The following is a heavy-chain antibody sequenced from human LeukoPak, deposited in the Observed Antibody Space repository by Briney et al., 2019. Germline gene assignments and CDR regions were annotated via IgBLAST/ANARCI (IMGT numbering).Heavy chain of an antibody. CDR3: ARGRGSTSRY. CDR2: ISTYNGNT. Sequence: ASVKVSCKASGYTFTSYGITWVRQAPGQGLEWMGWISTYNGNTNYAQNLQGRVTMTADTSTSTAYMELRTLISDDTAVYYCARGRGSTSRYWGQGTLVAASS. CDR1: GYTFTSYG. V-gene: IGHV1-18*01. D-gene: IGHD5-12*01. J-gene: IGHJ4*02.